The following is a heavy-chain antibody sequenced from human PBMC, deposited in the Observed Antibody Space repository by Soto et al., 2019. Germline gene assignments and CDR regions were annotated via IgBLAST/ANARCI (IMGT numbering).Heavy chain of an antibody. CDR3: ARCIQGDYYYGMDV. Sequence: QAQLVQSGAEVRKPGASVKVSCKASGYTFYSHSISWVRQAPGQGLEWMGRINADYGNTQYAQKIRGRVTMTTDTSTTTVYMELTNLRSDGTAVYYCARCIQGDYYYGMDVW. CDR1: GYTFYSHS. D-gene: IGHD5-18*01. V-gene: IGHV1-18*01. J-gene: IGHJ6*01. CDR2: INADYGNT.